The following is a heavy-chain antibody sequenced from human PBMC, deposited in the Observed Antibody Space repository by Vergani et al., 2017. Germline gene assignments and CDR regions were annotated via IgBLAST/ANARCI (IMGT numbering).Heavy chain of an antibody. CDR3: ARSYCSSTSCPNIVHHAEYFQH. J-gene: IGHJ1*01. V-gene: IGHV1-24*01. D-gene: IGHD2-2*01. Sequence: QVQLVQSGAEVKKPGASVKVSCKVSGYTLTELSMHWVRQAPGKGLEWMGGFDPEDGETIYAQKFQGRVTMTEDTSTDTAYMELSSLRSEDTAVYYCARSYCSSTSCPNIVHHAEYFQHWGQGTLVTVSS. CDR1: GYTLTELS. CDR2: FDPEDGET.